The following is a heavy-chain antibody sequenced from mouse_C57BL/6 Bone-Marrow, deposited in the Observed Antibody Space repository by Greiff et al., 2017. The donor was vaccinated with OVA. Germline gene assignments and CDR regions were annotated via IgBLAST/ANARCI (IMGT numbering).Heavy chain of an antibody. D-gene: IGHD1-1*01. J-gene: IGHJ4*01. CDR1: GFSLTSYG. Sequence: QVQLQQSGPGLVQPSQSLSITCTVSGFSLTSYGVHWVRQSPGTGLEWLGVIWRGGSTDYNAAFMSRLSITKDNSKSQVFFKMNSLQADDTAIYYCAKGGYYGSSYAMDDWGQGTSVTVSS. V-gene: IGHV2-5*01. CDR3: AKGGYYGSSYAMDD. CDR2: IWRGGST.